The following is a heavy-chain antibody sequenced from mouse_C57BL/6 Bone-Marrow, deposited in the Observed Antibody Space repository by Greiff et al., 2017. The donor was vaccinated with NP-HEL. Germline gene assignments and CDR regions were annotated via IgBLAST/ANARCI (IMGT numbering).Heavy chain of an antibody. V-gene: IGHV1-19*01. Sequence: EVQLQQSGPVLVKPGASVKMSCKASGYTFTDYYMNWVKQSHGKSLEWIGVINPYNGGTSYNQKFKGKATLTVDTSSSTAYMELNSLTSEDSAVYYCARITTVVARDYWGQGTTLTVSS. J-gene: IGHJ2*01. CDR3: ARITTVVARDY. D-gene: IGHD1-1*01. CDR1: GYTFTDYY. CDR2: INPYNGGT.